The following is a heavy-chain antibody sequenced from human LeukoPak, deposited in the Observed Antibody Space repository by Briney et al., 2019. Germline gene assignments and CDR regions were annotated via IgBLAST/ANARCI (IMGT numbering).Heavy chain of an antibody. Sequence: GGSLRLSCAASGFTFSDYYMSWIRQAPGKGLEWVSSISSSSSYIYYADSVKGRFTISRDNAKNSLYLQMNSLRAEDTAVYYCARDTYYYGSGRSDYWGQGTLVTVSS. J-gene: IGHJ4*02. V-gene: IGHV3-11*06. D-gene: IGHD3-10*01. CDR1: GFTFSDYY. CDR3: ARDTYYYGSGRSDY. CDR2: ISSSSSYI.